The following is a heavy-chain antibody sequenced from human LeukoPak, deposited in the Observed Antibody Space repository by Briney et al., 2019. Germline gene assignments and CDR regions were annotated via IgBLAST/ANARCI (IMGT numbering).Heavy chain of an antibody. CDR3: ARVPRGYSYGHFDY. CDR1: GFTFSSYS. Sequence: GGSLRLSCAASGFTFSSYSMNWVRQAPGKGLEWVSSISSSSSYIYYADSVKGRFTISRDNAKNSLYLQTNSLRAEDTAVYYCARVPRGYSYGHFDYWGQGTLVTVSS. CDR2: ISSSSSYI. J-gene: IGHJ4*02. V-gene: IGHV3-21*01. D-gene: IGHD5-18*01.